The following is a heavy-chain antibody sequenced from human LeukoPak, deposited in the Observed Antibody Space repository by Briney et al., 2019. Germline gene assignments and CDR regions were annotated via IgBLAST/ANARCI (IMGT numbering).Heavy chain of an antibody. Sequence: GGSLRLSCAASGFTFSSYAMHWVRQAPGKGLEWVAVISYDGSNKYYADSVKGRFTISRDNSKNTLYLQMNSLRAEDTAVYYCAVSSIAVAGAFDYWGQGTLVTVSS. CDR3: AVSSIAVAGAFDY. V-gene: IGHV3-30*04. CDR2: ISYDGSNK. D-gene: IGHD6-19*01. CDR1: GFTFSSYA. J-gene: IGHJ4*02.